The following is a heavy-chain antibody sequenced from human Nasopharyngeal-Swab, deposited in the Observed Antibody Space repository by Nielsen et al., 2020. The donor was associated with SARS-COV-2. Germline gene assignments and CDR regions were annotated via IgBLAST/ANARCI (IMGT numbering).Heavy chain of an antibody. CDR2: LYHSGST. CDR3: ARGSVYETWSGSRTYYHYYGLDV. V-gene: IGHV4-39*01. J-gene: IGHJ6*02. D-gene: IGHD3-3*01. Sequence: WIRQPPGKGLEWIGSLYHSGSTNYNPSLKSRVTISVDTSKNQFSLKLSSVTAADTAVFYCARGSVYETWSGSRTYYHYYGLDVWGQGTTVTVLL.